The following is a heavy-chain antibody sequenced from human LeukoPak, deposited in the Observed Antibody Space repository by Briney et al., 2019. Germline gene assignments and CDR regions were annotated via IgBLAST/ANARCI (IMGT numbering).Heavy chain of an antibody. CDR2: ISYDGFTK. Sequence: GGSLRLSCAVSGFTFNKYAIHWVRQAPGKGLEWVAFISYDGFTKHYADSVKGRFTISRDNSQNTLDLQMNSLRAEDTAVYYCARDLSERYSTDYWGQGTLVTVSS. V-gene: IGHV3-30-3*01. D-gene: IGHD1-26*01. CDR1: GFTFNKYA. J-gene: IGHJ4*02. CDR3: ARDLSERYSTDY.